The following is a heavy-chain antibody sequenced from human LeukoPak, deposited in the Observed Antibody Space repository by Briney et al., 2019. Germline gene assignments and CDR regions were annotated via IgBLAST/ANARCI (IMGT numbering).Heavy chain of an antibody. CDR2: IGSSGSPI. Sequence: SGGSLRPSCAGSGDSFIRHTMNWVRRAPGKGLEWISYIGSSGSPIYYADSVKGRFTISRDNARTSLFLQMSSLRAEDTAVYYCAREYDSRARFDSWGQGPLTAFSS. J-gene: IGHJ4*02. CDR1: GDSFIRHT. CDR3: AREYDSRARFDS. D-gene: IGHD6-13*01. V-gene: IGHV3-48*01.